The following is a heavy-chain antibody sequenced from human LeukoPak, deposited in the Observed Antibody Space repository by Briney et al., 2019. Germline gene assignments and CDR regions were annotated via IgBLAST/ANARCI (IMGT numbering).Heavy chain of an antibody. Sequence: PSETLSLTCAVYGGSFSSSSYYWGWIRQPPGKGLEWIGSIYYSGSTYYNPSLKSRVTISVDTSKNQFSLKLSSVTAADTAVYYCARQVPPEYFQHWGQGTLVTVSS. J-gene: IGHJ1*01. CDR2: IYYSGST. D-gene: IGHD1-1*01. CDR3: ARQVPPEYFQH. V-gene: IGHV4-39*01. CDR1: GGSFSSSSYY.